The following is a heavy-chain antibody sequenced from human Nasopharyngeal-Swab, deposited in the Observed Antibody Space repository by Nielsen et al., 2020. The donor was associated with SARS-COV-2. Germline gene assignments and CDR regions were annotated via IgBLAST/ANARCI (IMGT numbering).Heavy chain of an antibody. CDR1: CGSNNSYY. V-gene: IGHV4-59*01. J-gene: IGHJ4*02. Sequence: SETLSPPSTLSCGSNNSYYWSWIRQSPGKGMEWLGCIFYRGNTNYNPSLMSRVTISVDTSKNQFSLKLSSVTAADTAVYFCARDRRYGHFDYWGQGTLVTVSS. D-gene: IGHD1-14*01. CDR2: IFYRGNT. CDR3: ARDRRYGHFDY.